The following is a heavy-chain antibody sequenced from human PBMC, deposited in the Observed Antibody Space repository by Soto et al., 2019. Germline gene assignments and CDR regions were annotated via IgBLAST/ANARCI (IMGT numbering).Heavy chain of an antibody. V-gene: IGHV3-23*01. J-gene: IGHJ4*02. CDR3: AKLGEEFWSAFAYKDY. D-gene: IGHD3-3*01. CDR1: GFTFRSFA. CDR2: ISASGSGGST. Sequence: EVQLLESGGGLVQPGGSLRLSCAASGFTFRSFAMSWVRQAPGKGLEWVSGISASGSGGSTYYADSVKGRFTISRDNSKSTLYLQMNSLRAEDTALYYCAKLGEEFWSAFAYKDYWGQGTLVTVSS.